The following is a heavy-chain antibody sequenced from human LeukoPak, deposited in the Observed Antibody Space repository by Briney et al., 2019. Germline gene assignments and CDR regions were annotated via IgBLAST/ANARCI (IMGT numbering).Heavy chain of an antibody. CDR3: ARVYQGSGSYYRNFDY. CDR2: IYYSGST. V-gene: IGHV4-59*01. CDR1: GGSINSYY. Sequence: SETLSLTCTVSGGSINSYYWSWIRQPPGKGLEWVGYIYYSGSTNYNPSLKSRVTISVDTSMNQSSLKLSSVTAADTAVYYCARVYQGSGSYYRNFDYWGQGTLVTVSS. J-gene: IGHJ4*02. D-gene: IGHD1-26*01.